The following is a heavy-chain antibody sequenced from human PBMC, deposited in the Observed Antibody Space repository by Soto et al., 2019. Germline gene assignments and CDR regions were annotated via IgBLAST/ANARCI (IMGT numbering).Heavy chain of an antibody. V-gene: IGHV5-10-1*01. D-gene: IGHD3-3*01. Sequence: PGESLKISCNGSGYSFTSYWISWVRQMPGKGLEWMGRIDPSDSYTNYSPSFQGHVTISADKSISTAYLQWSSLKASDTAMYYCARHGGTIFGVVRWFDPWGQGTLVTVSS. CDR3: ARHGGTIFGVVRWFDP. CDR2: IDPSDSYT. CDR1: GYSFTSYW. J-gene: IGHJ5*02.